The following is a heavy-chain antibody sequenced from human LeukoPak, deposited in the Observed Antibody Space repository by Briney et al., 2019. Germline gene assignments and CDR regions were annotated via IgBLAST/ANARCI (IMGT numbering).Heavy chain of an antibody. J-gene: IGHJ4*02. D-gene: IGHD3-10*01. CDR3: ARGPPYGSRSDYFDY. CDR1: GFNFSSFA. CDR2: LSYDGIDE. Sequence: PGGSLRLSCEGSGFNFSSFAVHWVRQAPGRGLEWVAVLSYDGIDEFFADSVKGRFTISRDNSKRTLYLQMSSVRLEDTAVYYCARGPPYGSRSDYFDYWGQGTLVTVSA. V-gene: IGHV3-30-3*01.